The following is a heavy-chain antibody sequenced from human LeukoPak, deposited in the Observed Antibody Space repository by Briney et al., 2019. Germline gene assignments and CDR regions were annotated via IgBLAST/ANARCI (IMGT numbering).Heavy chain of an antibody. CDR2: IYYSGST. CDR3: ARDSSTEGLDY. CDR1: GGSISSGGYY. D-gene: IGHD5/OR15-5a*01. Sequence: SETLSLTCTVSGGSISSGGYYWSWIRQHPGKGLEWIGYIYYSGSTYYNPSLKSRVTISVDTSKNQFSLKLSSVTAADTAVYCCARDSSTEGLDYWGQGTLVTVSS. V-gene: IGHV4-31*03. J-gene: IGHJ4*02.